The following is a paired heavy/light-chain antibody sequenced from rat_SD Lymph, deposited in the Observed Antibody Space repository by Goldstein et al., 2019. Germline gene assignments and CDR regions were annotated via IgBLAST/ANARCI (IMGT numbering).Light chain of an antibody. V-gene: IGKV3S8*01. CDR1: ESVSTL. J-gene: IGKJ1*01. CDR2: KAS. Sequence: DTVLTQSPALAVSPGERVTISCRASESVSTLMHWYQQKPGQQPKLLIYKASNLASGVPARFSGSGSGTDFTFTIDPVEADDIATYYCHQSWNSWTFGGGTKLELK. CDR3: HQSWNSWT.
Heavy chain of an antibody. J-gene: IGHJ3*01. CDR2: IYPGNGNT. Sequence: QVQLQQSGTELVKPASSVKISCKASGYTFTSNYMHWIRQQPGNGLEWIGWIYPGNGNTKYNQKFDGKATLTADKSSSTAYMQLSSLTSEDSAVYFCARGLMGIGAYWGQGTLVTVSS. D-gene: IGHD1-9*01. CDR1: GYTFTSNY. CDR3: ARGLMGIGAY. V-gene: IGHV1-24*01.